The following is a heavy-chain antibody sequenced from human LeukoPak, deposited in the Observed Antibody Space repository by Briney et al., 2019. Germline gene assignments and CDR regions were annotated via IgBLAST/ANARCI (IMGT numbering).Heavy chain of an antibody. J-gene: IGHJ5*02. CDR3: ARGRGYCSGGSCYRWFDP. CDR2: TNPNSGNT. D-gene: IGHD2-15*01. Sequence: ASVKVSCKASGYTFTSYDINWVRQATGQGLEWMGWTNPNSGNTGYAQKFQGRVTMTRNTSISTAYMELSSLRSEDTAVYYCARGRGYCSGGSCYRWFDPWGQGTLVTVSS. CDR1: GYTFTSYD. V-gene: IGHV1-8*01.